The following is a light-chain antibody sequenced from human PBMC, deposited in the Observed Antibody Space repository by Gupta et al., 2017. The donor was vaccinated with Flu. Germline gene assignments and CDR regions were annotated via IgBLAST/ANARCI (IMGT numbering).Light chain of an antibody. CDR2: WAS. J-gene: IGKJ5*01. Sequence: NCKSSQSVLYSSNNKNYLAWYQQKPGQPPKLLIYWASTRESGVPDRFSGSGSGTDFTLTISSLQAEDVAVYYCQQYYSTLPTFGQGTRLEIK. V-gene: IGKV4-1*01. CDR1: QSVLYSSNNKNY. CDR3: QQYYSTLPT.